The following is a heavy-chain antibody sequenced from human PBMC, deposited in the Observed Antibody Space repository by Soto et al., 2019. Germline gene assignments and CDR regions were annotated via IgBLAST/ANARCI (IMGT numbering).Heavy chain of an antibody. J-gene: IGHJ4*02. CDR2: ISYDGSNK. CDR1: GFTFSSYG. D-gene: IGHD6-19*01. Sequence: GGSLRLSCAASGFTFSSYGMHWVRQAPGKGLEWVAVISYDGSNKYYADSVKGRFTISRDNSKNTLYLQMNSLRAEDTAVYYRAKDSSGWSKAFDYWGQGTLVTVSS. CDR3: AKDSSGWSKAFDY. V-gene: IGHV3-30*18.